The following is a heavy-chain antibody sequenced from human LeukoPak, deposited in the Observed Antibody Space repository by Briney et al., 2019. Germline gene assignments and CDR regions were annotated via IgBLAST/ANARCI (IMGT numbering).Heavy chain of an antibody. Sequence: GGSLRLSCEASGFTFGGYGMSWVRQAPGKGLEWVSAISGRGDATQYADSVRGRFTLSRDNSKNTLCLQMNSLRAEDTALYYCARGGLNRYDYWGQGTLVSVSS. CDR1: GFTFGGYG. V-gene: IGHV3-23*01. D-gene: IGHD3-16*01. J-gene: IGHJ4*02. CDR2: ISGRGDAT. CDR3: ARGGLNRYDY.